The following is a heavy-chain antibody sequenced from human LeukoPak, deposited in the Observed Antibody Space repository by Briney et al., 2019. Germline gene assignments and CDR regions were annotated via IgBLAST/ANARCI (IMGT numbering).Heavy chain of an antibody. CDR1: GFTVSSNY. J-gene: IGHJ4*02. CDR3: ASGGDDGSFYYFDY. Sequence: GGSLRLSCAASGFTVSSNYMSWVRQAPGKGLEWVSVIYSGGSTYYADSVKGRFTISRDNSKNTLYFQMNSLRAEDTAVYFCASGGDDGSFYYFDYWGQGTLVTVSS. V-gene: IGHV3-53*01. CDR2: IYSGGST. D-gene: IGHD1-26*01.